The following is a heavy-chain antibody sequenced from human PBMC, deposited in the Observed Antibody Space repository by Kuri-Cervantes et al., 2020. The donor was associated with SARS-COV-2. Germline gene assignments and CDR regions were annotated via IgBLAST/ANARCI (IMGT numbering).Heavy chain of an antibody. CDR3: ARELMTTVTTQQAYYYYYYMDV. J-gene: IGHJ6*03. Sequence: ASAKVSCKASGYTITNDGSNWVRQAPGQGLEWMGGIIPIFGTANYAQKFQGRVTMTRNTSISTAYMALSSLRSEDTAVYYCARELMTTVTTQQAYYYYYYMDVWGKGTTVTVSS. CDR2: IIPIFGTA. D-gene: IGHD4-11*01. V-gene: IGHV1-8*02. CDR1: GYTITNDG.